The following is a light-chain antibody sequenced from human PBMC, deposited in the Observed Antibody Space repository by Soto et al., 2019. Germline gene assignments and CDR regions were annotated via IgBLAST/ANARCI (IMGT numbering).Light chain of an antibody. Sequence: QAVLTQPPSASGTPGQWVTISCSGSSSNIGSNSVYWYQQLPGTAPKLLLYRNNQRPSGVPDRFSGSKSGTSASLVISGLRSEDEADYYCAAWDDSLSGWVFGGGTKLTVL. J-gene: IGLJ2*01. CDR3: AAWDDSLSGWV. V-gene: IGLV1-47*01. CDR2: RNN. CDR1: SSNIGSNS.